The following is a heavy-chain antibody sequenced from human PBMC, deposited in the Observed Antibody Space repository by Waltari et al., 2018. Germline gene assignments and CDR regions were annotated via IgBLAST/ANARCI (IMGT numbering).Heavy chain of an antibody. J-gene: IGHJ5*02. CDR3: ARDRGLRGGYDS. CDR2: IYHSGST. V-gene: IGHV4-4*02. CDR1: GGSISSGNW. D-gene: IGHD5-12*01. Sequence: QVQLQESGPGLVKPSGTLSLTCVVYGGSISSGNWWSWVRQPPGKGLEWLGEIYHSGSTNYNPSLKSRLSISLDKSKNQFSLNLSSVTAADTAVYYCARDRGLRGGYDSWGQGTLVTVSS.